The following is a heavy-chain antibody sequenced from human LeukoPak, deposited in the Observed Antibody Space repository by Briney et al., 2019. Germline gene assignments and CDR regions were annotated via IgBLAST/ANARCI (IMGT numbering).Heavy chain of an antibody. CDR2: ISSSSYI. CDR1: GFTFSSYS. Sequence: PGGSLRLSCAASGFTFSSYSMNWVRQAPGKGLEWVSSISSSSYIYYADSVKGRFTISRDNAKNSLYLQMNSLRAEDTAVYYCARWYSSGWYSDYWGQGTLVTVSS. J-gene: IGHJ4*02. V-gene: IGHV3-21*01. D-gene: IGHD6-19*01. CDR3: ARWYSSGWYSDY.